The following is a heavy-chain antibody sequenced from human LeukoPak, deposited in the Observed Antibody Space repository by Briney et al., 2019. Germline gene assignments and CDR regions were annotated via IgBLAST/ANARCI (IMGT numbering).Heavy chain of an antibody. CDR3: AKDTGYSSGWSVNYFDY. CDR1: GFTFDDYA. CDR2: ISWNSGSI. D-gene: IGHD6-19*01. J-gene: IGHJ4*02. V-gene: IGHV3-9*01. Sequence: GGSLRLSCAASGFTFDDYAMHWVRQAPGKGLEWVSGISWNSGSIGYADSVKGRFTISRDNAKNSLYLQTHSLRAEDTALYYCAKDTGYSSGWSVNYFDYWGQGTLVTVSS.